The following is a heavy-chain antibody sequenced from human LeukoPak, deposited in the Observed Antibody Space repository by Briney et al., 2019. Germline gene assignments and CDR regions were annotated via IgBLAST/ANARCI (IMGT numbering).Heavy chain of an antibody. CDR1: GFTFSSYA. D-gene: IGHD3-22*01. CDR2: ISGSGGST. V-gene: IGHV3-23*01. CDR3: AKLGSGYYQGYFQH. J-gene: IGHJ1*01. Sequence: PGGSLRLSCAASGFTFSSYAMSWVRQAPGKGLEWVSAISGSGGSTYYADSVKGRFTISRNNSKNTLYLQMNSLRAEDTAVYYCAKLGSGYYQGYFQHWGQGTLVTVSS.